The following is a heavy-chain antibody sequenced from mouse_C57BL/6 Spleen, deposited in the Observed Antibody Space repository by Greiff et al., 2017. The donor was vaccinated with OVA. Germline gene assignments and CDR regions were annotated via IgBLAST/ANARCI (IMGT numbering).Heavy chain of an antibody. V-gene: IGHV1-69*01. CDR2: IDPSDSYT. CDR1: GYTFTSYW. CDR3: ARVYYSNDGVPYYAMDD. J-gene: IGHJ4*01. Sequence: QVQLQQPGAELVMPGASVKLSCKASGYTFTSYWMHWVKQRPGQGLAWIGEIDPSDSYTNYNQKFKGKSTLTVDKSSSTAYMQLSNLTSEDSSVYYCARVYYSNDGVPYYAMDDWGQGTSVTVSS. D-gene: IGHD2-5*01.